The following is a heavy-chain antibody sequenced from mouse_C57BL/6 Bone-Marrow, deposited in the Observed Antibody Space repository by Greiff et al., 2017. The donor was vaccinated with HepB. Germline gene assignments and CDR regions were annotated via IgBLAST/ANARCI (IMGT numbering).Heavy chain of an antibody. V-gene: IGHV14-4*01. Sequence: EVQLQQSGAELVRPGASVKLSCTASGFNIKDDYMHWVKQRPEQGLEWIGWIDPENGDTEYASKFQGKATITADTSSNTAYLQLSSLTSEDTAVYYCTTFITTVDGWYFDVWSTGTTVTVSS. CDR2: IDPENGDT. J-gene: IGHJ1*03. D-gene: IGHD1-1*01. CDR3: TTFITTVDGWYFDV. CDR1: GFNIKDDY.